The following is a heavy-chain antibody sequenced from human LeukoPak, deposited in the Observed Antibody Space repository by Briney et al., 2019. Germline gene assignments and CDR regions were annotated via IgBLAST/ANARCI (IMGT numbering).Heavy chain of an antibody. Sequence: SGPTLVRPTQTLTLTCSVSGLSLTTSGVGVAWIRQPPGKALEWLALIYWDDDKRYRPSLQSRLAITRDTSKYQVVLTMTNMDPVVTATYYCAHRRIASAGSHFDYWGRGTLVTVSS. V-gene: IGHV2-5*02. J-gene: IGHJ4*02. CDR2: IYWDDDK. D-gene: IGHD6-13*01. CDR1: GLSLTTSGVG. CDR3: AHRRIASAGSHFDY.